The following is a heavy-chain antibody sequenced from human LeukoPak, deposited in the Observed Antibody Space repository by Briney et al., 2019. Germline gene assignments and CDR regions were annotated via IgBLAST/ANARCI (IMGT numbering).Heavy chain of an antibody. V-gene: IGHV3-30-3*01. D-gene: IGHD4-17*01. J-gene: IGHJ4*02. Sequence: PGRSLRLSCAASGFTFSSYAMHWVRQAPGKGLEWVAVIPYDGSNKYYADSVKGRFTISRDNSKNTLYLQMNSLRAEDTAVYYCARDRPTTVTTRMVGYWGQGTLVTVSS. CDR3: ARDRPTTVTTRMVGY. CDR1: GFTFSSYA. CDR2: IPYDGSNK.